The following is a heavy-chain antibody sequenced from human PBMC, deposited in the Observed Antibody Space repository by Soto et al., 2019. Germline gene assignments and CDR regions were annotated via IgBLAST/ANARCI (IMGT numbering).Heavy chain of an antibody. CDR2: IKSKTDGGTT. J-gene: IGHJ4*02. CDR3: TRSPKWLRLSDY. CDR1: GFTFSNAW. Sequence: GGSLRLSCAASGFTFSNAWMSWVRQAPGKGLEWVGRIKSKTDGGTTDYAAPVKGGFTISRDDSKNTLYLQMNSLKTEDTAVYYCTRSPKWLRLSDYWGQGTLVTVSS. D-gene: IGHD5-12*01. V-gene: IGHV3-15*01.